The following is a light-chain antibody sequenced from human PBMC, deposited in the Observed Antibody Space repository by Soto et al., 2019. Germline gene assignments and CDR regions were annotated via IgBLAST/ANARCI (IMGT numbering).Light chain of an antibody. J-gene: IGKJ1*01. V-gene: IGKV3-20*01. CDR3: QQYGSSSWT. Sequence: EIVLTQSPGTLSLSPGERATLSCRASQSVSSSYLAWYQQKPGQAPRLLIYGTSSRATAIPDRFSGSGSGTDFTLTISRLEPEEFAVYYCQQYGSSSWTFGQGTKGEIK. CDR2: GTS. CDR1: QSVSSSY.